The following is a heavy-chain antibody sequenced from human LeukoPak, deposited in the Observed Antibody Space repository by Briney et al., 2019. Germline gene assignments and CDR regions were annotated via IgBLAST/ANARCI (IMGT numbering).Heavy chain of an antibody. Sequence: PSETLSLTCTVSGGSISSYYWSWIRQPPGKGLEWIGYIYCSGSTNYNPSLKSRVTISVDTSKNQFSLKLSSVTAEDTAVYYCATTSPGYYYYYMDVWGKGTTVTVSS. J-gene: IGHJ6*03. V-gene: IGHV4-59*01. CDR1: GGSISSYY. CDR2: IYCSGST. CDR3: ATTSPGYYYYYMDV.